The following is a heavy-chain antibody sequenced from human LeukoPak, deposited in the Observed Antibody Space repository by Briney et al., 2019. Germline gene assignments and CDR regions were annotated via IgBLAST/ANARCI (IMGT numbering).Heavy chain of an antibody. Sequence: HAGGSLRLSCAASGFTFSSYAMHWVRQAPGKGLEWVAVISYDGSNKYYADSVKGRFTISRDNSKNTLYLQMNSLRAEDTAVYYCARDRGGSSFDYWGQGTLVTVSS. J-gene: IGHJ4*02. CDR2: ISYDGSNK. CDR1: GFTFSSYA. V-gene: IGHV3-30-3*01. D-gene: IGHD2-15*01. CDR3: ARDRGGSSFDY.